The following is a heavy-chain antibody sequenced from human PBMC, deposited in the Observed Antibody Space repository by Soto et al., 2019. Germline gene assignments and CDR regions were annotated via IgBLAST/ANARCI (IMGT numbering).Heavy chain of an antibody. CDR1: GFTFSNYW. CDR3: ASSEYSSRWYRSAPAGGMDV. V-gene: IGHV3-74*01. CDR2: INSDGSTT. J-gene: IGHJ6*01. Sequence: EVQLVESGGDLVQPGGSLRLSCAASGFTFSNYWMHWVRQAPGKGLVWVSRINSDGSTTSYADSVKGRFTISRDNEKRLLYLQMNTMRAEDTAVYYCASSEYSSRWYRSAPAGGMDVWGPGTEVSVAS. D-gene: IGHD6-13*01.